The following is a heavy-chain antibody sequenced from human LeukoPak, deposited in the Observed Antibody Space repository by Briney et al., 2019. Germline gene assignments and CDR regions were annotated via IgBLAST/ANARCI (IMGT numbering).Heavy chain of an antibody. CDR3: AGRIQGRYYFDY. CDR2: ISGSGGNT. V-gene: IGHV3-23*01. Sequence: GESLRLSCAASEFTFSSCAMSWVRQAPGKGLEWVSAISGSGGNTYYADSVKGRFTVSRDNSKNTLYLQMNSLRAEDTAVYYCAGRIQGRYYFDYWGQGTLVTSAS. CDR1: EFTFSSCA. J-gene: IGHJ4*02. D-gene: IGHD5-18*01.